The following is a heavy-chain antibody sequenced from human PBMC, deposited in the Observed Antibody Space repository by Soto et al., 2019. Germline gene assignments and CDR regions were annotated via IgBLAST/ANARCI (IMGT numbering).Heavy chain of an antibody. CDR1: EFRLSNYA. D-gene: IGHD2-2*01. CDR2: ISETGIKR. V-gene: IGHV3-23*01. J-gene: IGHJ6*02. Sequence: EEQLLDSGGGLVQPGGSLRLSCTAPEFRLSNYAMSWVRQAPGRGLEWVSGISETGIKRYYSDSVKGRFTISRDNSQNKVYLQMNSLRAEDTAVYYCARDRRDYCNSASCYDFGLDVWGQGTTVTVSS. CDR3: ARDRRDYCNSASCYDFGLDV.